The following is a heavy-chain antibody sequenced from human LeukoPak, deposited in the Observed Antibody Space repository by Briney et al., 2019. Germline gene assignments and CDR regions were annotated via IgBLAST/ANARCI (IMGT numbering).Heavy chain of an antibody. CDR3: ARGRGSGTYYTLDY. CDR1: GDSISNYY. J-gene: IGHJ4*02. Sequence: SETLSLTCTVSGDSISNYYWCWIRQSPGKGLEWIGYSHYRGNTNYHPSLKSRITISVDTSKNQLSLNLSSVTTADTAIYYCARGRGSGTYYTLDYWGQGTLVTVSS. D-gene: IGHD3-10*01. CDR2: SHYRGNT. V-gene: IGHV4-59*01.